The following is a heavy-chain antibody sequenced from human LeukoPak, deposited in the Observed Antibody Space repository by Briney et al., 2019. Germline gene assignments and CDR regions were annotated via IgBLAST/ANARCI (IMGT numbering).Heavy chain of an antibody. Sequence: SETLSLTCAVYGGSFSGYYWSWIRQPPGKGLEWIGEINHSGSTNYNPSLKSRVTISVDTSKNQFSLKLSSVTAADTAVYYCARDKKGGYKGDAFDIWGQGTMVTVSS. D-gene: IGHD5-24*01. CDR2: INHSGST. V-gene: IGHV4-34*01. CDR1: GGSFSGYY. CDR3: ARDKKGGYKGDAFDI. J-gene: IGHJ3*02.